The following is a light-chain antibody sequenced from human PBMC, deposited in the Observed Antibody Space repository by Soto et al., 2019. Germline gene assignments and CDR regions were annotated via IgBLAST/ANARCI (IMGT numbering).Light chain of an antibody. J-gene: IGLJ3*02. CDR3: LLSYSGAQWV. V-gene: IGLV7-46*01. CDR2: DTS. Sequence: VVTQEPSLTVSPGGTVTLTCGSSTGAVTSGHYPYWFQQKPGQAPRTLIYDTSNKHSWTPARFSGSLLGGKAALTLSGAQPEDEAEYYCLLSYSGAQWVFGGGTKLTVL. CDR1: TGAVTSGHY.